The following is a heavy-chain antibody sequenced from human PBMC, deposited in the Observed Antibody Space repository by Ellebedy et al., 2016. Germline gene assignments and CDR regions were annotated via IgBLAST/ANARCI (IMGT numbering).Heavy chain of an antibody. V-gene: IGHV4-59*08. CDR1: GGSISSYY. J-gene: IGHJ4*02. Sequence: SETLSLTCTVSGGSISSYYWSWIRQPPGKGLEWIGYIYYSGSTNYNPSLKSRVTISIDTSKNQFSLKLSSVTAADTAVYYCARHVNVDSGSYSVALDYWGQGTLVTVSS. D-gene: IGHD1-26*01. CDR2: IYYSGST. CDR3: ARHVNVDSGSYSVALDY.